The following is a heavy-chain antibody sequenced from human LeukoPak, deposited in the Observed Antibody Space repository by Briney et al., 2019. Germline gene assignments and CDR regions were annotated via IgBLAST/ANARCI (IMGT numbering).Heavy chain of an antibody. V-gene: IGHV3-9*01. Sequence: GGSLRLSCATSGFKFDDYGMPWVRQAPRKGLEWVSGISWNGAIMVYADSVKGRFTISRDNAKSSLYLQMNSLRAEDTALYYCAKDISIGGFADGYFYGMDAWGQGTTVTVSS. D-gene: IGHD4-23*01. CDR2: ISWNGAIM. CDR1: GFKFDDYG. CDR3: AKDISIGGFADGYFYGMDA. J-gene: IGHJ6*02.